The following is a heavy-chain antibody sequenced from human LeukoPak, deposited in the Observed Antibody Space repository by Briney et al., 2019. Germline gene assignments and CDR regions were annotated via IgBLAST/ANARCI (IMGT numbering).Heavy chain of an antibody. V-gene: IGHV3-64*01. J-gene: IGHJ6*03. D-gene: IGHD1-26*01. CDR3: ARGPYSGNYKDFNYYYYMDV. CDR2: TSSNGGST. CDR1: GFTFSSYA. Sequence: GGSLRLSCAASGFTFSSYAMHWVRQAPGKGLEYVSATSSNGGSTYYANSVKGRFTISRDNSKNTLYLQMGSLRAEDMAVYYCARGPYSGNYKDFNYYYYMDVWGKGTTVTVSS.